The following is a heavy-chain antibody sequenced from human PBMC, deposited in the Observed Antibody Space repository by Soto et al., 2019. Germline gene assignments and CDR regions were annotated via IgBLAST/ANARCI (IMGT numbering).Heavy chain of an antibody. D-gene: IGHD3-16*01. V-gene: IGHV3-73*02. J-gene: IGHJ5*02. Sequence: EVQLVESGGGLVQPGGSLKLSCAASGFIFGGSAMHWVRQASGKGLEWVGRIRSKANTYATAYAASVKGRFTISRDNAKNSLYLQMNSLRDEDTAVYYCARERGGALTPWGQGTLVTVSS. CDR1: GFIFGGSA. CDR3: ARERGGALTP. CDR2: IRSKANTYAT.